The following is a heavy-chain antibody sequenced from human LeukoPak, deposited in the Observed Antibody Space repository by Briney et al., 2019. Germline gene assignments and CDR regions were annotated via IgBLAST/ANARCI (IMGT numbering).Heavy chain of an antibody. CDR1: GGSFSGYY. CDR3: ARRGMVRGVIIGY. J-gene: IGHJ4*02. V-gene: IGHV4-34*01. CDR2: INHSGST. D-gene: IGHD3-10*01. Sequence: SETLSLTCAVYGGSFSGYYWSWIRQPPGKGLEWIGEINHSGSTNYNPSLKSRVTISVDTSKNQFSLKLSSVTAADTAVYYCARRGMVRGVIIGYWGQGTLVTVSS.